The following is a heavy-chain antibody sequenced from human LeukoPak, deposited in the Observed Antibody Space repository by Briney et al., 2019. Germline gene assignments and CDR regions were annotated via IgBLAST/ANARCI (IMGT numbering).Heavy chain of an antibody. J-gene: IGHJ4*02. D-gene: IGHD3-10*01. CDR1: GGSFSSEA. V-gene: IGHV1-69*05. Sequence: SVKVSCKAFGGSFSSEAISWVRQAPGQGLEWMGGIIPIFGTANYAQKFQGRVTITTDESTSTAYMEVSSLRSEDTAVYYCARETQYYYGSGSYFDYWGQGTLVTVSS. CDR3: ARETQYYYGSGSYFDY. CDR2: IIPIFGTA.